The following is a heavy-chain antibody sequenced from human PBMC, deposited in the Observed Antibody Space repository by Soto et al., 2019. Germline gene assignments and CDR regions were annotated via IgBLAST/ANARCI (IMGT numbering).Heavy chain of an antibody. CDR2: ISTNGGST. D-gene: IGHD3-22*01. CDR1: GFTFSIYA. CDR3: VKGEYYYDSSAYYPFDY. Sequence: EVQLVESGGGLVQPGGSLRLSCSASGFTFSIYAMHWVRQAPGKGLEYVSVISTNGGSTYYADSVKGRFTISRDNSKNTVYLQMSSLRAEETAVYYCVKGEYYYDSSAYYPFDYWGQGTLVTVSS. J-gene: IGHJ4*02. V-gene: IGHV3-64D*06.